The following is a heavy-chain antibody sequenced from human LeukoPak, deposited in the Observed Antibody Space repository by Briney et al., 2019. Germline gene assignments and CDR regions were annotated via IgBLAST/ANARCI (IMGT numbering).Heavy chain of an antibody. CDR3: AKSSGSGDWFDP. Sequence: ASVTVSCTASGYTFTSYGISWVRQAPGQGLEWMGWVSAYNDNTNYAQKLQGRVTMTTDTSTSTAYMELRSLRSDDTAVYYCAKSSGSGDWFDPWGQGTLVTVSS. V-gene: IGHV1-18*01. CDR2: VSAYNDNT. J-gene: IGHJ5*02. D-gene: IGHD3-10*01. CDR1: GYTFTSYG.